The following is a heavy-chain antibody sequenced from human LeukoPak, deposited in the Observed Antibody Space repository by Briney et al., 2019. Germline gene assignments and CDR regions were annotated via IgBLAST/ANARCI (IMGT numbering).Heavy chain of an antibody. CDR3: ARGFSRFYSSGWSFDY. Sequence: PSETLSLTCAVYGGSFSGYYWSWIRQPPGKGLEWIGSIFDSGRTYYNPSLKSRVTISLDTSKNQFSLKLSSVTAADTAVYYCARGFSRFYSSGWSFDYWGQGTLVTVSS. CDR1: GGSFSGYY. D-gene: IGHD6-19*01. CDR2: IFDSGRT. J-gene: IGHJ4*02. V-gene: IGHV4-34*01.